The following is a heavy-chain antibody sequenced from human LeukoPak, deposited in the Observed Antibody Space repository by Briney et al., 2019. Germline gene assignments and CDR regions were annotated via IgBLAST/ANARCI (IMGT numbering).Heavy chain of an antibody. J-gene: IGHJ6*04. D-gene: IGHD1-1*01. CDR2: IKEDGSEK. Sequence: GGSLRLSCAVSGLTFSRYCRKWVRQAPGKGLEWVANIKEDGSEKNYVDSVKGRFTIARDNAKNSLYLQMNSLRAEDTAVYYCEIVLYRDVWGKGTTVTVSS. CDR3: EIVLYRDV. V-gene: IGHV3-7*01. CDR1: GLTFSRYC.